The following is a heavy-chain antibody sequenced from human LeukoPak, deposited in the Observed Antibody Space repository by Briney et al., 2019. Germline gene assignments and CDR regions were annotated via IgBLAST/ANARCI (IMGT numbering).Heavy chain of an antibody. J-gene: IGHJ3*02. CDR1: GYTFTSYN. V-gene: IGHV1-46*01. D-gene: IGHD2-21*02. Sequence: ASVKVSCKASGYTFTSYNMNWVRQAPGQGLEWMGIINPSGGSTSYAQKFQGRVTMTRDTSTSTVYMELSSLRSEDTAVYYCASCGGDCRIVGRDAFDSWGQGTMVTVSS. CDR3: ASCGGDCRIVGRDAFDS. CDR2: INPSGGST.